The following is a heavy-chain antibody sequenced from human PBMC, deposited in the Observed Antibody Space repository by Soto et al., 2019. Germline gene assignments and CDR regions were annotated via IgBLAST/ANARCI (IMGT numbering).Heavy chain of an antibody. CDR1: GFTFSNAW. V-gene: IGHV3-15*01. D-gene: IGHD3-22*01. CDR3: TTDRDGYYDSSRWNAFDI. Sequence: GGSLRLSCAASGFTFSNAWMSWVRQAPGKGLEWVGRIKSKTDGGTTDYAAPVRGRFTISRDDSKNTLYLQMNSLKTEDTAVYYCTTDRDGYYDSSRWNAFDIWGQGTMVTVSS. CDR2: IKSKTDGGTT. J-gene: IGHJ3*02.